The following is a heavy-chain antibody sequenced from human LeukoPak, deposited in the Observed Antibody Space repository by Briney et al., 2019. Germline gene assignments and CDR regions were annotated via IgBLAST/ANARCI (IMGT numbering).Heavy chain of an antibody. CDR3: ARPGCSSTSCYGNFDY. CDR1: GGSFSGYY. J-gene: IGHJ4*02. V-gene: IGHV4-34*01. Sequence: PSETLSLTCAVYGGSFSGYYWSWIRQPPGKGLEWIGEINHSGSTNYNPSLKSRVTISVDTSKNQFSLKLSSVTAADTVVYYCARPGCSSTSCYGNFDYWGQGTLVTVSS. CDR2: INHSGST. D-gene: IGHD2-2*01.